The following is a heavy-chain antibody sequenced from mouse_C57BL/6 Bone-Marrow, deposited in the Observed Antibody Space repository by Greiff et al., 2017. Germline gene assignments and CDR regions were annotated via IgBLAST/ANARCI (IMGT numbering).Heavy chain of an antibody. CDR1: GFSLTSYG. D-gene: IGHD1-1*01. Sequence: QVHVKQSGPGLVQPSQSLSITCTVSGFSLTSYGVHWVRQSPGKGLEWLGVIWSGGSTDYNAAFISRLSISKDNSKSQVFFKMNSLQADVTAIYYCARNYGLYYAMDYWGQGTSVTVSS. J-gene: IGHJ4*01. CDR3: ARNYGLYYAMDY. CDR2: IWSGGST. V-gene: IGHV2-2*01.